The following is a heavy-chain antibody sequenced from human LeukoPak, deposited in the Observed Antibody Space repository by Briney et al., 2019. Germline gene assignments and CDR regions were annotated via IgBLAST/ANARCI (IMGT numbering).Heavy chain of an antibody. D-gene: IGHD6-19*01. Sequence: GGSLRLSCAASGFSYITYAMSWVRRAPGKGLEWVAAITASGSITYHADSVKGRFTVSRDNPKKTMYLQMDSLRVADTAVYYCAKGTGSHYFYYYMDVWGKGTTVSAS. J-gene: IGHJ6*03. CDR1: GFSYITYA. CDR3: AKGTGSHYFYYYMDV. V-gene: IGHV3-23*01. CDR2: ITASGSIT.